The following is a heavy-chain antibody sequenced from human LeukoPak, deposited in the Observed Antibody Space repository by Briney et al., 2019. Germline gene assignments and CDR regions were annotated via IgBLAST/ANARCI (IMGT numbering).Heavy chain of an antibody. V-gene: IGHV1-24*01. Sequence: ASVKVSCKVSGYTLTELSMHWVRQAPGKGLEWMGGFDPEDGETIYAQKFQGRVTITTDESTSTAYMELSSLRSEDTAVYYCARERCSGGSCYEVFDYWGQGTLVTVSS. J-gene: IGHJ4*02. CDR1: GYTLTELS. CDR2: FDPEDGET. D-gene: IGHD2-15*01. CDR3: ARERCSGGSCYEVFDY.